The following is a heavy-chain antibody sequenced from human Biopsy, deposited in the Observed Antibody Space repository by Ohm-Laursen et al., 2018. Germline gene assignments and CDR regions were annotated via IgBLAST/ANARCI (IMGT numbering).Heavy chain of an antibody. V-gene: IGHV3-53*01. J-gene: IGHJ5*02. CDR2: IYSDGNT. D-gene: IGHD3-3*01. CDR1: GFTVSDNH. CDR3: ARGPGKLWSGYYT. Sequence: SLRLSCAASGFTVSDNHISWIRQAPGKGLQWVSLIYSDGNTYYADSVKGRFTISRDIPGNTLYLQMNSLRAEDTAVYYCARGPGKLWSGYYTWGQGSLVSVSS.